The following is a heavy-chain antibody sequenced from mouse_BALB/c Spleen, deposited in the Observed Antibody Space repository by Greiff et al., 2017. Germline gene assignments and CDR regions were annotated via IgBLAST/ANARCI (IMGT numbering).Heavy chain of an antibody. CDR2: IWGDGST. V-gene: IGHV2-6-7*01. D-gene: IGHD2-2*01. CDR1: GFSLTGYG. Sequence: VQLVESGPGLVAPSQSLSITCTVSGFSLTGYGVTWVRQPPGKGLEWLGMIWGDGSTDYNSALKSRLSISKDNAKSQVFLKMNSLQTDDTARYYCAKNGYDDAMDYWGQGTSVTVSS. J-gene: IGHJ4*01. CDR3: AKNGYDDAMDY.